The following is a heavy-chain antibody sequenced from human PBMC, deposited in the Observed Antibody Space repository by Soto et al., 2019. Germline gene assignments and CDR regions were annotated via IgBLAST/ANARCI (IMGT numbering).Heavy chain of an antibody. CDR1: GFTFSSYG. Sequence: GGSLRLSCAASGFTFSSYGMHWVRQAPGKGLEWVAVISYDGSNKYYADSVKGRFTISRDNSKNTLYLQMNSLRAEDTAVYYCAKDGWRGYSYGYSDYWGQGTLVTVSS. V-gene: IGHV3-30*18. CDR3: AKDGWRGYSYGYSDY. J-gene: IGHJ4*02. CDR2: ISYDGSNK. D-gene: IGHD5-18*01.